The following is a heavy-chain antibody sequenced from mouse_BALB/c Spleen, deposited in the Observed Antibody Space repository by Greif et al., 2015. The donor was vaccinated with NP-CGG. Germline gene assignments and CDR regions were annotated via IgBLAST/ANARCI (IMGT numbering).Heavy chain of an antibody. J-gene: IGHJ2*01. CDR3: ARHFYGSNY. V-gene: IGHV5-12-1*01. CDR1: GFAFSSYD. CDR2: ISSGGGST. D-gene: IGHD1-1*01. Sequence: EVQVVESGGGLVKPGGSLKLSCAASGFAFSSYDMSWVRQTPEKRLEWVAYISSGGGSTYYPDTVKGRFTISRDNAKNTLYLQMSSLKSEDTAMYYCARHFYGSNYWGQGTTLTVSS.